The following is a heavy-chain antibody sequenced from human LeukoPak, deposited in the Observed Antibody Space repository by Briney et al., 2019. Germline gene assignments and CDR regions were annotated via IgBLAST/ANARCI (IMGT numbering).Heavy chain of an antibody. CDR2: IKQDGSEK. Sequence: PGGSLRLSCAASGFTFSSYRMSWVRQAPGKGLEWVANIKQDGSEKYYVDSVKGRFTISRDNAKNSLYLQMNSLRAEDTAVYYCASPGYSSSWYSAFDIWGQGTMVTVSS. CDR1: GFTFSSYR. CDR3: ASPGYSSSWYSAFDI. V-gene: IGHV3-7*01. D-gene: IGHD6-13*01. J-gene: IGHJ3*02.